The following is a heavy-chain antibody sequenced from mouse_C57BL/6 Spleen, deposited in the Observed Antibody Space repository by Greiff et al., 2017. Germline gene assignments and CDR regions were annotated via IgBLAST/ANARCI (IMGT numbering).Heavy chain of an antibody. J-gene: IGHJ3*01. Sequence: QVHVKQSGAELVRPGASVKLSCKASGYTFTDYYINWVKQRPGQGLEWIARIYPGSGNTYYNEKFKGKATLTAEKSSSTAYMQLSSLTSEDSAVYFCARFVETWFAYWGQGTLVTVSA. V-gene: IGHV1-76*01. CDR2: IYPGSGNT. CDR1: GYTFTDYY. CDR3: ARFVETWFAY.